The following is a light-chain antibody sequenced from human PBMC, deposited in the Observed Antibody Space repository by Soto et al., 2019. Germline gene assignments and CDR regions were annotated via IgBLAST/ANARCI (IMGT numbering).Light chain of an antibody. CDR3: SSYTTNSTPYV. J-gene: IGLJ1*01. Sequence: QSVLTQPASVSGSPGQSITTSCTGSSSDVGGYNYVSWYQQHPGKAPKLIIYEVSNRPSGVSNRFSGSKSGNTASLTISGLQAEDEADYYCSSYTTNSTPYVFGTGTKV. V-gene: IGLV2-14*01. CDR2: EVS. CDR1: SSDVGGYNY.